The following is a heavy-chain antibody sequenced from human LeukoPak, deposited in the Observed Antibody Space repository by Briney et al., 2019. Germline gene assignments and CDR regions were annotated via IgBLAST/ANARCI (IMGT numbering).Heavy chain of an antibody. V-gene: IGHV3-7*01. J-gene: IGHJ4*02. D-gene: IGHD1-26*01. CDR1: GFTFSNYW. CDR3: ASLNWWEQAVIDY. Sequence: GGSLRLSCAASGFTFSNYWMSWVRQAPGKGLEWVANIKKDGSEKYYVDSVRGRFTISRDNARNSLFLQLNSLRAEDTAVYYCASLNWWEQAVIDYWGQGTLVTVSS. CDR2: IKKDGSEK.